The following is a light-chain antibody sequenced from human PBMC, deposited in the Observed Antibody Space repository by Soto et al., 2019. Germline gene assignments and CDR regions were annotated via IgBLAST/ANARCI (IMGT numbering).Light chain of an antibody. V-gene: IGKV3-20*01. CDR3: QQYGSSLIT. CDR1: QSVSSSY. CDR2: GAS. J-gene: IGKJ5*01. Sequence: EIVLTQSPGTLYLSPGERATLSCRASQSVSSSYLAWYQQKPGQAPRLRIYGASIRATGIPDRFSGSGSGTDFTLTISRLEPEDFAVYYCQQYGSSLITFGQGTRLEIK.